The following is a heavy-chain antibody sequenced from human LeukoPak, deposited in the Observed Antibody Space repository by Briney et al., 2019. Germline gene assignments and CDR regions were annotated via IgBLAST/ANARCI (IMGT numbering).Heavy chain of an antibody. CDR1: GGSFSGYY. J-gene: IGHJ4*01. CDR2: INHSGST. CDR3: ARGSARGVFDY. V-gene: IGHV4-34*01. Sequence: SETLSLTCAVYGGSFSGYYWSWFRQPPGKGLEWIGEINHSGSTNYNPSLKSRVTISVDTSKNQFSLKLSSVTAADTAVYYCARGSARGVFDYWGQGTLVTVSS. D-gene: IGHD3-10*01.